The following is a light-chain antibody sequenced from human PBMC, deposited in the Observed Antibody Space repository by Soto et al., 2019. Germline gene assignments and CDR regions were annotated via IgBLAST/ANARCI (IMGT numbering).Light chain of an antibody. Sequence: DIQMTQSPSTLSASVGDRVTITCRASQSIRRWLAWYQHKPGKAPNILIFDASSLKSGVPSRFSGSGSGTECTLTISSLQPEEFATYYCQQYNSYPYTFGQGTKLEIK. CDR2: DAS. J-gene: IGKJ2*01. V-gene: IGKV1-5*01. CDR1: QSIRRW. CDR3: QQYNSYPYT.